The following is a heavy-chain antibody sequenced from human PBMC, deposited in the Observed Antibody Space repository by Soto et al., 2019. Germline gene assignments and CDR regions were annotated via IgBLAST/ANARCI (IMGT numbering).Heavy chain of an antibody. J-gene: IGHJ4*02. D-gene: IGHD3-10*01. CDR3: ATLWFGEGKY. CDR2: IYYSGST. V-gene: IGHV4-39*01. Sequence: QLQLQESGPGLVKPSETLSLTCTVSGGSISSSSYYWGWIRQPPGKGLEWIGSIYYSGSTYYNPSPKSRVTISVDTSKNQFSLKLSSVTAADTAVYYCATLWFGEGKYWGQGTLVTVSS. CDR1: GGSISSSSYY.